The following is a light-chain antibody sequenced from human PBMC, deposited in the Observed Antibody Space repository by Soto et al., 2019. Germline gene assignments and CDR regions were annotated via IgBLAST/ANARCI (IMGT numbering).Light chain of an antibody. CDR3: SSYAGSSNV. Sequence: QSVLTQPPSASGTPGQRVTISCSGSSSNIGSNTVNWYQQLPGTAPKLFIYSNNQRPSGVPDRFSGSKSGNTASLTVSGLQAEDEADYYCSSYAGSSNVFGTGTKLTVL. CDR2: SNN. CDR1: SSNIGSNT. J-gene: IGLJ1*01. V-gene: IGLV1-44*01.